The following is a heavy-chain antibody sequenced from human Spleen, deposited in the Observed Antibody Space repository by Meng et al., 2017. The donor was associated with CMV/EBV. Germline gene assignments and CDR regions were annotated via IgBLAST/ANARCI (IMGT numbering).Heavy chain of an antibody. CDR1: GGSISSSSYY. D-gene: IGHD5-18*01. CDR2: INHSGST. J-gene: IGHJ4*02. CDR3: ARHLRGYSWPKSD. V-gene: IGHV4-39*01. Sequence: SETLSLTCTVSGGSISSSSYYWGWIRQPPGKGLEWIGEINHSGSTNYNPSLKSRVTISVDTSKNQFSLKLSSVTAADTAVYYCARHLRGYSWPKSDWGQGTLVTVSS.